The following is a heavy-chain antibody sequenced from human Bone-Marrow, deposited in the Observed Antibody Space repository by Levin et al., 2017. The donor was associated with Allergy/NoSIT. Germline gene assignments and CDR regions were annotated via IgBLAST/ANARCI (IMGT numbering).Heavy chain of an antibody. J-gene: IGHJ4*02. CDR2: ISGSADDT. CDR1: GFTFSSFA. D-gene: IGHD3-10*01. V-gene: IGHV3-23*01. CDR3: AKGRGMGVWTVPGEY. Sequence: ETLSLTCAASGFTFSSFAMSWVRQAPGKGLEWVSVISGSADDTRYSDSVKGRLTITRDNSQNTLFLQMNSLRGEARGIYFCAKGRGMGVWTVPGEYWGQGRLVPVS.